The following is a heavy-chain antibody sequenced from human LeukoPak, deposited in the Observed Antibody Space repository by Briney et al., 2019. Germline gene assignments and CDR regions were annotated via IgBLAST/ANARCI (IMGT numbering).Heavy chain of an antibody. CDR1: GGSISTYF. V-gene: IGHV4-59*01. D-gene: IGHD6-13*01. CDR3: ARGIAAAGGTAFDY. J-gene: IGHJ4*02. CDR2: IYYSGST. Sequence: PSETLSLTCTVSGGSISTYFWSWIRRPPGKGLDWIGYIYYSGSTDYNPSLKSRVTILVDTSKNQFSLKLSSVTAADTAVYYCARGIAAAGGTAFDYWGQGALVTVSS.